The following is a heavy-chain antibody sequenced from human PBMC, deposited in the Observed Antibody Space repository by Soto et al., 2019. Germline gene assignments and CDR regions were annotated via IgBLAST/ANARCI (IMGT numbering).Heavy chain of an antibody. CDR1: GFTFSNAW. V-gene: IGHV3-15*01. Sequence: GGSLRLSCAASGFTFSNAWMSWVRQAPGKGLEWVGRIKSKTDGGTTDYAAPVKGRFTISRDDSKNTLYLQMNSLKTEDTAVYYCTTGDGVCYWCVVRFDYWGQGTLVTVSS. CDR2: IKSKTDGGTT. CDR3: TTGDGVCYWCVVRFDY. D-gene: IGHD2-8*01. J-gene: IGHJ4*02.